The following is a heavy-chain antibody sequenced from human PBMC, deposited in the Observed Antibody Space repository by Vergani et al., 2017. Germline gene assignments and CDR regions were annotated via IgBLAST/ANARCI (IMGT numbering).Heavy chain of an antibody. J-gene: IGHJ5*02. CDR2: IYYNGST. V-gene: IGHV4-31*03. CDR1: GGSISSCGYY. CDR3: ARDLGIQPGWFDP. Sequence: QVQLQESGPGLVKPSQTLSFTCTVSGGSISSCGYYWSWIRQPPGKGLEWIGYIYYNGSTYYNPSLKSRVTISVDTSKNQFSLKLSSVTAADTAVYYCARDLGIQPGWFDPWGQGTLVTVSS. D-gene: IGHD5-18*01.